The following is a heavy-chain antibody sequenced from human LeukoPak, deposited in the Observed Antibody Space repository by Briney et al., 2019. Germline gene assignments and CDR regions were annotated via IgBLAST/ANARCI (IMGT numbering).Heavy chain of an antibody. CDR2: INPNSGGT. D-gene: IGHD6-19*01. CDR3: ARDHNSGWSFDY. J-gene: IGHJ4*02. V-gene: IGHV1-2*02. Sequence: ASVKVSCKASGYTFTGYYMHWVRQAPGQGLEWMGWINPNSGGTNYAQKFQGRVTMTRDTSISTAYMELSRLRSDDTAVYYCARDHNSGWSFDYWGQGTLVTVSS. CDR1: GYTFTGYY.